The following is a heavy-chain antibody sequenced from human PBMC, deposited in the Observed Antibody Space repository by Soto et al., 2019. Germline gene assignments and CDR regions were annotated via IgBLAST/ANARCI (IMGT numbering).Heavy chain of an antibody. D-gene: IGHD3-16*02. Sequence: ASVKVSCKASGGTFSSYAISWVRQAPGQGLEWMGGIIPIFGTANYAQKFQGRVTITADESTSTAYMELSSLRSEDTAVYYCARSDYDYVWGSYRPHDYWGQGTLVTVSS. CDR1: GGTFSSYA. J-gene: IGHJ4*02. CDR2: IIPIFGTA. V-gene: IGHV1-69*13. CDR3: ARSDYDYVWGSYRPHDY.